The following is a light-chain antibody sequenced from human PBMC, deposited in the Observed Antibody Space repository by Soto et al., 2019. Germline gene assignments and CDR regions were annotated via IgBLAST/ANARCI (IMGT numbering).Light chain of an antibody. CDR1: QTVTSSY. V-gene: IGKV3-20*01. J-gene: IGKJ2*01. CDR2: GAS. CDR3: QQYGRSPFT. Sequence: EIVLTQSPGTLSLSPGERATLSCRASQTVTSSYLAWYQQKPGQAPRLLIFGASNRATGLPDRFSGSGSGTDFPLTISRLEPEDFAVYYCQQYGRSPFTFGQGTTLEIK.